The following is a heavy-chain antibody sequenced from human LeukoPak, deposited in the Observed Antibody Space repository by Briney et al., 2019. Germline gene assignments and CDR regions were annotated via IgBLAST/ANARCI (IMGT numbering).Heavy chain of an antibody. V-gene: IGHV3-23*01. CDR2: ISGSGGST. D-gene: IGHD4-23*01. J-gene: IGHJ1*01. Sequence: GGSLRLSCAASGFTFSSYAMSWVRQAPGKGLEWVSTISGSGGSTSHADSVKGRFTISRDNSKNTLYLQMNSLRAEDTAVYYCAKDRALHSTVVTTYAEYFHHWGQGILVTVSS. CDR1: GFTFSSYA. CDR3: AKDRALHSTVVTTYAEYFHH.